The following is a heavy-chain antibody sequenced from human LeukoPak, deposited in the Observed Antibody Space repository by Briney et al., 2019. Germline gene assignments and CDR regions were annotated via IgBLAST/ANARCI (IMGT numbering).Heavy chain of an antibody. Sequence: SVKVSCKASGGTFSSYAISWVRQAPGQGLEWMGGIIPIFGTANYAQKFQGRVTITTDESTSTAYMELSSLRSEDTAVYYCARDYGYCSSTSCRADFDYWGQGTLVTVSS. V-gene: IGHV1-69*05. CDR3: ARDYGYCSSTSCRADFDY. CDR2: IIPIFGTA. D-gene: IGHD2-2*01. J-gene: IGHJ4*02. CDR1: GGTFSSYA.